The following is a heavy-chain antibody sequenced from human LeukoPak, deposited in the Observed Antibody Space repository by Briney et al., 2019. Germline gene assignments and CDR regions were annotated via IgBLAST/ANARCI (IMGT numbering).Heavy chain of an antibody. J-gene: IGHJ4*02. CDR1: GFTVRDYH. V-gene: IGHV3-23*01. CDR2: IVGSST. CDR3: TRDEPGSSWFN. Sequence: GGSLRLSCAASGFTVRDYHMSWIRLAPGKGLELVSAIVGSSTHHADSVKGRFTISRDNFKNTLNLQMNSLRAEDSAIYYCTRDEPGSSWFNWGQGTLVTVSS. D-gene: IGHD6-19*01.